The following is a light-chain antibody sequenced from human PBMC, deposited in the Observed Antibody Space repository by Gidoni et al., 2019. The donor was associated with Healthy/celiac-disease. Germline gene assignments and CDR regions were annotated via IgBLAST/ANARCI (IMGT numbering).Light chain of an antibody. Sequence: EIVMTQSTATLPVSPGERATLSCRASQSGSSNLAWYQQNPGQAPRLLIYGSSTRATGIPARFSVSGSGTEFTLTISSLQSEDFAVYYCQQYNNWPPLTFGGGTKVEIK. CDR3: QQYNNWPPLT. V-gene: IGKV3-15*01. CDR1: QSGSSN. CDR2: GSS. J-gene: IGKJ4*01.